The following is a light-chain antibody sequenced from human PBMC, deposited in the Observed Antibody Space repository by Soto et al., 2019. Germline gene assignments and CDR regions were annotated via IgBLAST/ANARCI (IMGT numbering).Light chain of an antibody. CDR2: DVS. CDR1: SSDVGGYNY. CDR3: SSYTSSSTRV. J-gene: IGLJ2*01. V-gene: IGLV2-14*01. Sequence: QSALTQPASVSGSPGQSITISCTGNSSDVGGYNYVSWYQQHPGKAPKLMIYDVSNRPSGVSNRFSGSKSGNTASLTISGLQAEDEADYYCSSYTSSSTRVFSGGTKVTVL.